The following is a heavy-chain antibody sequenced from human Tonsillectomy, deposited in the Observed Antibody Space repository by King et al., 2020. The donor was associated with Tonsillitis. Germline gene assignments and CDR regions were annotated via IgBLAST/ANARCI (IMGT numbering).Heavy chain of an antibody. D-gene: IGHD1-26*01. V-gene: IGHV3-23*04. J-gene: IGHJ3*02. CDR2: ISGSGGSA. CDR3: AKELGDEVGDGFDI. Sequence: VQLVESGGGLVQPGGSLRLSCAASGFPFNNYARSGGRQPPGTGLEWVSAISGSGGSAYYADSVKGRFTISRDNSKNTQYLQMNSLRVEDTAVYYCAKELGDEVGDGFDIWGQGTMVTVSS. CDR1: GFPFNNYA.